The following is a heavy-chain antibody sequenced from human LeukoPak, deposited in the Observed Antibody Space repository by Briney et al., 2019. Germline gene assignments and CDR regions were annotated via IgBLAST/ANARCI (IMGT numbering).Heavy chain of an antibody. J-gene: IGHJ5*02. CDR1: GYSIIGGYY. CDR2: IYHSGRT. D-gene: IGHD6-13*01. V-gene: IGHV4-38-2*02. CDR3: AGEGDSSSVGWFDP. Sequence: NPSETLSLTCTVSGYSIIGGYYWGRIRQPPGKGLEWIGSIYHSGRTYYNPSLKSRVTISVDTSKNQFSLKLSSVTAADTAVYYCAGEGDSSSVGWFDPWGQGTLVTVSS.